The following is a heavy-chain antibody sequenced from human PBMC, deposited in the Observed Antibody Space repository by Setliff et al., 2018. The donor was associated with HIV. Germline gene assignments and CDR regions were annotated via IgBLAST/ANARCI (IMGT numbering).Heavy chain of an antibody. CDR1: GGSFSGYF. CDR2: IYYSGST. Sequence: SETLSLTCDVYGGSFSGYFWSWVRQPPGKGLEWIGYIYYSGSTNYNPSLKSRVTISVDTPKNQFSLKLTSMTAADTAVYYCVRTGSSTSWGIYYYYYMDIWGKGSTVTVSS. CDR3: VRTGSSTSWGIYYYYYMDI. D-gene: IGHD3-10*01. J-gene: IGHJ6*03. V-gene: IGHV4-59*08.